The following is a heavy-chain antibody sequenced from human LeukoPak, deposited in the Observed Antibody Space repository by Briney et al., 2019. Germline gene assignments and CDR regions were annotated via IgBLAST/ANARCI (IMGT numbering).Heavy chain of an antibody. J-gene: IGHJ6*03. D-gene: IGHD2/OR15-2a*01. CDR3: ARNTFDYYYMDV. Sequence: SVTVSCKASGGTFSSYAISWVRQAPGQGLEWMGGIIPIFGTANYAQKFQGRVTITTDESTSTAYMELSSLRSEDTAVYYCARNTFDYYYMDVWGKGTTVTVSS. CDR2: IIPIFGTA. V-gene: IGHV1-69*05. CDR1: GGTFSSYA.